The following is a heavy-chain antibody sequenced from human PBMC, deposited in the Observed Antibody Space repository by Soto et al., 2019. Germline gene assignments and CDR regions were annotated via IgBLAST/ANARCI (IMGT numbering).Heavy chain of an antibody. J-gene: IGHJ6*02. Sequence: QVQLVESGGGVVQPGRSLRLSCAASGFTFSSYGMHWVRQAPGKGLEWVAVISYDGSNKYYADSVKGRFTISRDNSKNTLYLQMNSLRAEDTAVYYCAKDPCIAAFLYYYYGMDVWGQGTTVTVSS. CDR1: GFTFSSYG. V-gene: IGHV3-30*18. CDR2: ISYDGSNK. D-gene: IGHD6-6*01. CDR3: AKDPCIAAFLYYYYGMDV.